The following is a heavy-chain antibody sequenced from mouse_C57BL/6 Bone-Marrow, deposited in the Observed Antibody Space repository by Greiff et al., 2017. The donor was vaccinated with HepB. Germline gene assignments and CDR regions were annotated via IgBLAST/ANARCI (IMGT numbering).Heavy chain of an antibody. CDR2: IDPEDGET. Sequence: VQLQQSGAELVKPGASVKLSCTASGFNIKDYYMHWVKQRTEQGLEWIGRIDPEDGETKYDPKFQGKATITADTSSNTAYLQLSSLTSEDTAVYYCARPFPYYGSSYGYFDVWGTGTTVTVSS. V-gene: IGHV14-2*01. D-gene: IGHD1-1*01. J-gene: IGHJ1*03. CDR1: GFNIKDYY. CDR3: ARPFPYYGSSYGYFDV.